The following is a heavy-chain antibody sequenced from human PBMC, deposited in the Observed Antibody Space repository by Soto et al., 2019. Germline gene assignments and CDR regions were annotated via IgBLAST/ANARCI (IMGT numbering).Heavy chain of an antibody. CDR2: TLHSGST. J-gene: IGHJ3*01. Sequence: QVQLQESGPGLVKPSGPLSPPCAAPGASTGIIKCGLWVRRPPGKGLEWIGDTLHSGSTNYNPSLKSRIIISVDKSKNQFSLELTSVTAADTAVYYCAYSPGWYRHDVWGQGTLVIVSP. D-gene: IGHD6-19*01. V-gene: IGHV4-4*02. CDR1: GASTGIIKC. CDR3: AYSPGWYRHDV.